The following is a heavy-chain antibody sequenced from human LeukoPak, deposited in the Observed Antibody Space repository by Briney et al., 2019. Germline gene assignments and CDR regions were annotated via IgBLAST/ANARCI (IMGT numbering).Heavy chain of an antibody. CDR2: IYYSGST. J-gene: IGHJ6*02. Sequence: SETLSLTCTVSGGSISSYYWSWIRQPPGKGLEWIGYIYYSGSTNYNPSLKSRVTISVDTSKNQFSLKLTSVTAADTAVYYCARVPSYYDSSGYPSYYYYYGMDVWGQGTTVTVSS. V-gene: IGHV4-59*08. CDR1: GGSISSYY. D-gene: IGHD3-22*01. CDR3: ARVPSYYDSSGYPSYYYYYGMDV.